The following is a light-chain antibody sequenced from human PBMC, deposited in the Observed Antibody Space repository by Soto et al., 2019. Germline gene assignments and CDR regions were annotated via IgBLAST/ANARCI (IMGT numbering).Light chain of an antibody. J-gene: IGKJ2*01. Sequence: EIVVTQSPDTLSVSPGEGATLSCRASQSIGNNLAWYRQKPGQAPRLVIYGASTRVTGIPARFSGSGSGTEFTLTISSLQPEDFTVYYCQQYNNWPYTFGQGTKLEIK. CDR1: QSIGNN. V-gene: IGKV3-15*01. CDR2: GAS. CDR3: QQYNNWPYT.